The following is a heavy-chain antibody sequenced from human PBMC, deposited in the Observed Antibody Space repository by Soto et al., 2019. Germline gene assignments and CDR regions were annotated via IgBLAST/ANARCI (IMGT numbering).Heavy chain of an antibody. CDR3: ARLCYDILPGYKTQNAY. D-gene: IGHD3-9*01. CDR2: INHSGST. Sequence: SETLSLTCAVYGGSFSGYYWSWIRQPPGKGLEWIGEINHSGSTNYNPSLKSRVTISVDTSKNQFSLKLSSVTAADTAVYYCARLCYDILPGYKTQNAYWGQGTLVTVSS. CDR1: GGSFSGYY. J-gene: IGHJ4*02. V-gene: IGHV4-34*01.